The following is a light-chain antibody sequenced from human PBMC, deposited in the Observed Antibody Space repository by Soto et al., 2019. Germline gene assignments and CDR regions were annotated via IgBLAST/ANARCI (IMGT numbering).Light chain of an antibody. V-gene: IGLV2-23*01. J-gene: IGLJ3*02. CDR1: SSDVGSDKL. CDR2: EGF. CDR3: CSYARSTTWV. Sequence: QSVLTQPASVSGSPGQSITISCTGTSSDVGSDKLVSWYQQYPGRAPKLMIYEGFKRPSGVSNRFSGSKSGNTASLTISGLRAEDEADYYCCSYARSTTWVFGGGTKLTVL.